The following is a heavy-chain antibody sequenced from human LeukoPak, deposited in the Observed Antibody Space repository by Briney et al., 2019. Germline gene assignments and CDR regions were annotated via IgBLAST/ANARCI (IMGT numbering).Heavy chain of an antibody. CDR3: ARGPSTVTTKWNYYYYYYMDV. D-gene: IGHD4-17*01. CDR1: GGSISSYY. V-gene: IGHV4-4*07. Sequence: SETLSLTCTVSGGSISSYYWSWIRQPAGKGLEWIGRIYTSGSTNYNPSLKSRVTMSVDTSKNQFSLKLSSVTAADTAVYYCARGPSTVTTKWNYYYYYYMDVWGKGTTVTVSS. CDR2: IYTSGST. J-gene: IGHJ6*03.